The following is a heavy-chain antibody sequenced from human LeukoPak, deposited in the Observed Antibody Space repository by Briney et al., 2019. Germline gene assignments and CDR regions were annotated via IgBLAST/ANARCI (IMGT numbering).Heavy chain of an antibody. V-gene: IGHV3-33*08. CDR3: ARGWGSNVYASAFDV. D-gene: IGHD3-16*01. CDR2: IWHDGSHK. Sequence: GGSLRLSCAASGFTFSSYAMHWVRQAPGKGLEWVTVIWHDGSHKDYADSVKGRFTISRDNSKNTLYLQMNDLRAEDTAVYYCARGWGSNVYASAFDVWGQGTMVTVSS. J-gene: IGHJ3*01. CDR1: GFTFSSYA.